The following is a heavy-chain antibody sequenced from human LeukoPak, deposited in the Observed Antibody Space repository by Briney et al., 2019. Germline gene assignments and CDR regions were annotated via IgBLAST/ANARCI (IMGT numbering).Heavy chain of an antibody. CDR3: AKVAANDY. V-gene: IGHV3-30*18. CDR1: GFTFSSYG. CDR2: ISYDGSNK. D-gene: IGHD2-15*01. J-gene: IGHJ4*02. Sequence: PGRSLRLSCAASGFTFSSYGMHWVRQAPGKGLEWVAVISYDGSNKYYADSVKGRFTISRHNSKNTLYLQMNSLRAEDTAVYYCAKVAANDYWGQGTLVTVSS.